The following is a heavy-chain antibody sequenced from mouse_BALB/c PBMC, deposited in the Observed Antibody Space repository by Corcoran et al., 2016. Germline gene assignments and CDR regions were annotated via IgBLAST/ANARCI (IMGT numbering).Heavy chain of an antibody. CDR2: FYPGSGSI. CDR1: GYTFTEYT. J-gene: IGHJ1*01. D-gene: IGHD1-1*01. V-gene: IGHV1-62-2*01. Sequence: VQLQQSGAELVKPGASVKLSCKASGYTFTEYTIHWVKQRSGQGLEWIGWFYPGSGSIKYNEKFKDKATLTADKSSSTVYMELSRLTSEDSAVYFCASHAEVYYGSSYWYFDVWGAGTTVTVSS. CDR3: ASHAEVYYGSSYWYFDV.